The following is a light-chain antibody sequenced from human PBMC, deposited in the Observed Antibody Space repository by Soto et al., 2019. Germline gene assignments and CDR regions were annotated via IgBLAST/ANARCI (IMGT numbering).Light chain of an antibody. CDR1: QSVLYSTNNKNY. V-gene: IGKV4-1*01. Sequence: DIVMTQSPDSLAVSLGERATINCRSSQSVLYSTNNKNYLAWYQQKPGQPPKLLIYWASTRESGVPDRFSASGSGTDFTLTISSLQAEDVAVYYCQQYLNPPQHFGQGTKVEIK. CDR2: WAS. J-gene: IGKJ1*01. CDR3: QQYLNPPQH.